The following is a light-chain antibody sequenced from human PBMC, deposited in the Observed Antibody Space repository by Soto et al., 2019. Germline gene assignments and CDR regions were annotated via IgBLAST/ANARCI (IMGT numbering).Light chain of an antibody. CDR2: KAS. Sequence: DIQMTQSPSTLSASVGDRVTITCRASESISNFLAWYQQKPGKAPNLLIYKASSLESGVPSRLSGSGSGTEFTLTISSLQPDDFATYSCQPYHSYSRPVGQGTTVDIX. CDR3: QPYHSYSRP. CDR1: ESISNF. J-gene: IGKJ1*01. V-gene: IGKV1-5*03.